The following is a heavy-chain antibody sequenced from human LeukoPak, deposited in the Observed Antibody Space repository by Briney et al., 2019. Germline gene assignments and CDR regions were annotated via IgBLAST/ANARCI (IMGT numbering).Heavy chain of an antibody. V-gene: IGHV4-39*01. D-gene: IGHD3-22*01. CDR1: GGSISSSSYY. CDR2: IYYSGST. CDR3: ARLPGYYDSSGYRNWFDP. J-gene: IGHJ5*02. Sequence: PSETLSLTCTVSGGSISSSSYYWGWIRQPPGKGLEWIGSIYYSGSTYYNPSLKSRVTISVDTSKNQFSLKLSSVTAADTAVYYCARLPGYYDSSGYRNWFDPWGQGTLVTVSS.